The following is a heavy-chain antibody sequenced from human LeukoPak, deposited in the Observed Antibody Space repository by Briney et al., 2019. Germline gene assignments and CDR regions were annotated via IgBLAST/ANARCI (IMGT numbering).Heavy chain of an antibody. CDR1: GFTFSSYW. V-gene: IGHV3-74*01. J-gene: IGHJ4*02. D-gene: IGHD3-22*01. CDR2: INSDGSST. Sequence: GGSLRLSCAASGFTFSSYWMHWVRQAPGKGLVWVSRINSDGSSTTYADSVKGRFTISRDNAKNTLYLQMNSPRAEDTAVYYCASGPSSTFYYTLGCWGQGTLVTVSS. CDR3: ASGPSSTFYYTLGC.